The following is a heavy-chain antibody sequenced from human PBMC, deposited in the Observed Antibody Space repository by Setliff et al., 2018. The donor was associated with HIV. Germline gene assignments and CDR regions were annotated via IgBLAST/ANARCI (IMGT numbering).Heavy chain of an antibody. Sequence: ASVKVSCKASGYTLRRHGISWVRQAPGQGLEWMGWISAYNGNTNYAQKFRGRVTLTTDTSTSTAYMELRSLRSDDTAVYYCARVNDILLGYWVGYFDYWGQGTLVTVS. D-gene: IGHD2-8*01. J-gene: IGHJ4*02. CDR3: ARVNDILLGYWVGYFDY. V-gene: IGHV1-18*01. CDR1: GYTLRRHG. CDR2: ISAYNGNT.